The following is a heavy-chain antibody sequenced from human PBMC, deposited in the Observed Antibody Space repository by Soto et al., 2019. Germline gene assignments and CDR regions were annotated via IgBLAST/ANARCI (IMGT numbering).Heavy chain of an antibody. Sequence: EVQLVESGGGLVHPGGSLKLSCAVSGFTFSGSVMHWVRQAPGKGPEWLGRIRSRDSDYATSYAESVKGRVTISRDDPKNTAYLQVTSLKIENTALYYCTTYGNSSKGFDYWGQGTLVSVSS. CDR3: TTYGNSSKGFDY. J-gene: IGHJ4*02. CDR2: IRSRDSDYAT. V-gene: IGHV3-73*01. D-gene: IGHD6-6*01. CDR1: GFTFSGSV.